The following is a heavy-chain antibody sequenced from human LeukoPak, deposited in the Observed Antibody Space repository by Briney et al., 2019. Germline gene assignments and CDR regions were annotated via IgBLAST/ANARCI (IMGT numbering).Heavy chain of an antibody. CDR1: GFTFSSYG. J-gene: IGHJ4*02. D-gene: IGHD1-26*01. Sequence: GRSLRLSCAASGFTFSSYGMHWVRQAPGKGLEWVAVISYDGSNKYYADSVKGRFTISRDNSKNTLYLQMNSLRAEYTAVYYCAKDSLVGPLDYWGQGTLVTVSS. CDR2: ISYDGSNK. CDR3: AKDSLVGPLDY. V-gene: IGHV3-30*18.